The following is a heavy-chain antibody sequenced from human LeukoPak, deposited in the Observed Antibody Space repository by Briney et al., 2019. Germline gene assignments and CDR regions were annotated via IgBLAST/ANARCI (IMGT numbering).Heavy chain of an antibody. D-gene: IGHD3-10*01. Sequence: SETLSLTCAVYGGSFSGYCWTWIRQPPGKRLEWIGEINLSGSTSYNPSLKSRVTISVDTSKNQFSLKLSSVTAADTAVYYCARDTTMVRGVNAFDIWGQGTMVTVSS. CDR1: GGSFSGYC. CDR2: INLSGST. V-gene: IGHV4-34*01. J-gene: IGHJ3*02. CDR3: ARDTTMVRGVNAFDI.